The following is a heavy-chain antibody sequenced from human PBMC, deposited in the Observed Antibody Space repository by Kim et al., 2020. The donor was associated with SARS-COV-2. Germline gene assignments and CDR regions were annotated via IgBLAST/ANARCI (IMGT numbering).Heavy chain of an antibody. D-gene: IGHD2-21*02. CDR3: ARDLVGGNSAMGY. V-gene: IGHV1-69*13. J-gene: IGHJ4*02. CDR1: GGTFSSYA. CDR2: IIPIFGTA. Sequence: SVKVSCKASGGTFSSYAISWVRQAPGQGLEWMGGIIPIFGTANYAQKFQGRVTITADESTSTAYMELSSLRSEDTAVYYCARDLVGGNSAMGYWGQGTLVTVSS.